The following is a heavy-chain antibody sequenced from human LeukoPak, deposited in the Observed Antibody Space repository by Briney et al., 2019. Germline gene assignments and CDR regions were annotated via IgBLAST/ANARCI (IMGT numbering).Heavy chain of an antibody. V-gene: IGHV3-23*01. Sequence: GGSLRLSCAASGFTFSNYAMSWVRQAPGKGLEWVSAITGSGSSTYYADSVKGRFTISRDHSKNTLYLQMNSLRAEDTAVYYCARLSFGDHGPFDCWGQGTLVTVSS. D-gene: IGHD3-10*01. CDR3: ARLSFGDHGPFDC. CDR1: GFTFSNYA. CDR2: ITGSGSST. J-gene: IGHJ4*02.